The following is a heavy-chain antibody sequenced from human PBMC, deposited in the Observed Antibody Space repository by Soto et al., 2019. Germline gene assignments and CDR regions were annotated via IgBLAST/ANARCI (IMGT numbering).Heavy chain of an antibody. CDR2: IRSKSHGGTT. J-gene: IGHJ4*02. D-gene: IGHD3-22*01. V-gene: IGHV3-49*03. Sequence: EVQLVESGGALVQPGRSLRLSCTASGFTFGDYAMSWFRQAPGKGPEWVGLIRSKSHGGTTEYAASVKGRFTISRDDSISIAYVQMNSLKTVHTAVYYCTSDFSVVVVPGENIRVDYWGQGNLVTVSS. CDR1: GFTFGDYA. CDR3: TSDFSVVVVPGENIRVDY.